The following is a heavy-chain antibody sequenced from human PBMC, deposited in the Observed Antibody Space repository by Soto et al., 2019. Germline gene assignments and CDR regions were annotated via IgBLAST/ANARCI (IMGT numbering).Heavy chain of an antibody. CDR3: AKSTSSILTGYYWGYFDY. J-gene: IGHJ4*02. CDR2: ISGSGGST. Sequence: GGSLRLSCAASGFTFSSYAMSWVRQAPGKGLEWVSAISGSGGSTYYADSVKGRFTISRDNSKNTLYLQMNSLRAEDTAVYYCAKSTSSILTGYYWGYFDYWGQGTLVTVSS. V-gene: IGHV3-23*01. CDR1: GFTFSSYA. D-gene: IGHD3-9*01.